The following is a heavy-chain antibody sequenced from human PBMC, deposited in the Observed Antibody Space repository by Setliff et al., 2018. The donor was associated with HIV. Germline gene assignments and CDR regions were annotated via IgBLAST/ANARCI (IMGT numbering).Heavy chain of an antibody. J-gene: IGHJ4*02. V-gene: IGHV1-2*02. CDR2: IIPIFGTT. CDR3: ARDHYGSGSYLFDY. CDR1: GGPFTSSS. Sequence: ASVKVSCKASGGPFTSSSIGWVRQAPGQGLEWMGGIIPIFGTTNYAQKFQGRVTMTRDTSISTAYMELSRLRFDDTAVYYCARDHYGSGSYLFDYWGQGTLVTVSS. D-gene: IGHD3-10*01.